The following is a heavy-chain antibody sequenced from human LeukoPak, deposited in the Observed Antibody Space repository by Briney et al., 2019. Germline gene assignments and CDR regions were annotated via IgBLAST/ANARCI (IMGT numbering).Heavy chain of an antibody. D-gene: IGHD6-13*01. CDR1: GYTFTNYG. J-gene: IGHJ4*02. V-gene: IGHV1-18*01. CDR3: VRDIALIAAAGYYFDH. CDR2: ISGYNGQI. Sequence: ASVKVSCKASGYTFTNYGISWVRHAPGQGREWVGWISGYNGQIISTPSLQGRLTMTTDTSTSTAHMELTSLTSGDTAVYYCVRDIALIAAAGYYFDHWGQGTQVTVSS.